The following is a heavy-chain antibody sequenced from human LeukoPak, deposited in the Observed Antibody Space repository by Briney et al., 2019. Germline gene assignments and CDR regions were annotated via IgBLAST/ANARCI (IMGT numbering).Heavy chain of an antibody. V-gene: IGHV1-2*02. CDR2: INPNSGGT. CDR1: GYTFTGYY. Sequence: ASVKVSCKASGYTFTGYYMHWVRQAPGQGLEWMGWINPNSGGTNYAQKFQGRVTMTRDTSISTAYMELSRLRSDDTAVYYRARDYDGCSSTSCYLNWFDPWGQGTLVTVSS. J-gene: IGHJ5*02. CDR3: ARDYDGCSSTSCYLNWFDP. D-gene: IGHD2-2*01.